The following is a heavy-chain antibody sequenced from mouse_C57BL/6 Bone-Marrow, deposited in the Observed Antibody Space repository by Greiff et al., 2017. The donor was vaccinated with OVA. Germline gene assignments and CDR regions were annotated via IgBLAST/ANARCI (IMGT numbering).Heavy chain of an antibody. Sequence: DVHLVESGGGLVQPGGSLKLSCAASGFTFSDYYMYWVRQTPEKRLEWVAYISNGGGSTYYPDTVKGRFTISRDNAKNTLYLQMSRLKSEDTAMYYCARRGGSSPFAYWGQGTLVTVSA. CDR1: GFTFSDYY. J-gene: IGHJ3*01. CDR3: ARRGGSSPFAY. CDR2: ISNGGGST. V-gene: IGHV5-12*01. D-gene: IGHD1-1*01.